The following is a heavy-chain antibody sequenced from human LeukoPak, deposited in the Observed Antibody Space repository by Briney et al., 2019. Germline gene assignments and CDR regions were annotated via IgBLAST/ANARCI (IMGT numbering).Heavy chain of an antibody. J-gene: IGHJ3*02. V-gene: IGHV3-53*01. CDR3: AGEMLSYGDALDI. D-gene: IGHD5-18*01. CDR1: GFDVSDKF. CDR2: IYSGVNT. Sequence: GRSLTLSCAASGFDVSDKFMAWVRQAPGKGLEWVSVIYSGVNTYYADSVKGRFTISRDNAKNTLFLQMSSLRAEDTAVYYCAGEMLSYGDALDIWGQGTVVTVSS.